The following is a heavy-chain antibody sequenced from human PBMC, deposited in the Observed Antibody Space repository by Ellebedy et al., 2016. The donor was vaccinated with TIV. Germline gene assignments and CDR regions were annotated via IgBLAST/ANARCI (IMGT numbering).Heavy chain of an antibody. CDR3: AREPTMTTVAPRVVD. CDR2: IIPILGMT. D-gene: IGHD4-23*01. J-gene: IGHJ4*02. Sequence: ASVKVSCKASGGTFSSYTISWVRQAPGQGLEWMGRIIPILGMTNYAQMFQDRVTITADKSTGTAFMELRSLKYEDTAVYYCAREPTMTTVAPRVVDWGRGTLVTVSS. V-gene: IGHV1-69*04. CDR1: GGTFSSYT.